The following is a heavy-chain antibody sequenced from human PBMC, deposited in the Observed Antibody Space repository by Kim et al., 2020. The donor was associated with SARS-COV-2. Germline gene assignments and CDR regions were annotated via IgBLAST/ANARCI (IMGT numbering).Heavy chain of an antibody. J-gene: IGHJ4*02. CDR3: VRGYCGTATCYTGGTYFDY. CDR1: GFIFSTYG. Sequence: GGSLRLSCAPSGFIFSTYGKHWVRQAPGKGLEWVATIWYDGSNNYYPDSVKGRFTVSRDNSKNTLYLQMNSLRAEDTAVYYCVRGYCGTATCYTGGTYFDYWGRGTLVTVSS. V-gene: IGHV3-33*08. D-gene: IGHD2-2*02. CDR2: IWYDGSNN.